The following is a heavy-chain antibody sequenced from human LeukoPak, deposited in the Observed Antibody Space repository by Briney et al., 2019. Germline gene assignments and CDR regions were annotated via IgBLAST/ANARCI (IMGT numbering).Heavy chain of an antibody. V-gene: IGHV3-30-3*01. CDR1: GFTFSSYA. Sequence: GGSLRLSCSASGFTFSSYAMHWVRQAPGKGLKGVAVISYDESNKYYADSVKVRFTISRDNSKNTLYLQMHSLKAEDTSFYYCPSEQDYYDILTGFFDYWGQGSLVTVSS. J-gene: IGHJ4*02. D-gene: IGHD3-9*01. CDR3: PSEQDYYDILTGFFDY. CDR2: ISYDESNK.